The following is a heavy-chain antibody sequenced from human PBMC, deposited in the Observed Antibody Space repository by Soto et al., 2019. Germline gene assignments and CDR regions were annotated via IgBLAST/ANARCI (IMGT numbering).Heavy chain of an antibody. CDR1: GGSFSGYY. CDR2: INHSGST. J-gene: IGHJ4*02. Sequence: PSETLSLTCAVYGGSFSGYYWSWIRQPPGKGLEWIGEINHSGSTNYNPSLKSRVTISVDTSKNQFSLKLSSVTAADTAVYYCARVTTNYFDYWGQGTLVTVSS. V-gene: IGHV4-34*01. CDR3: ARVTTNYFDY. D-gene: IGHD4-4*01.